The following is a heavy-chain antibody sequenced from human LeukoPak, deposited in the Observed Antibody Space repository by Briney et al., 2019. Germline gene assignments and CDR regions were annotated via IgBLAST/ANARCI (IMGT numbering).Heavy chain of an antibody. CDR2: ISGSGGNT. V-gene: IGHV3-23*01. D-gene: IGHD6-19*01. CDR3: AKAVGSGWRYYFDY. CDR1: GFTFSSNA. J-gene: IGHJ4*02. Sequence: GGSLRLSCAASGFTFSSNAMIWVRQAPGKGLEWVSVISGSGGNTYYADYVKGRLTISRDNSKNTLYLQMNSLRAEDTAVYYCAKAVGSGWRYYFDYGGQGTVVTVSS.